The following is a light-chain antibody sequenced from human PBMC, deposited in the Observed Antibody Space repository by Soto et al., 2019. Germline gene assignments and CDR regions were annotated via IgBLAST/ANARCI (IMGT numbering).Light chain of an antibody. CDR2: GTS. V-gene: IGKV3-20*01. Sequence: EIMLTQSPGTLSLSPGERATLSCRASQSVNSNYLAWYQQKPGQAPRLLIYGTSSRATGIPDRFSGSGSGTDFTLTISRLEPEDFAVYYCQPYGSSPLLTFGPGTKVDIK. J-gene: IGKJ3*01. CDR1: QSVNSNY. CDR3: QPYGSSPLLT.